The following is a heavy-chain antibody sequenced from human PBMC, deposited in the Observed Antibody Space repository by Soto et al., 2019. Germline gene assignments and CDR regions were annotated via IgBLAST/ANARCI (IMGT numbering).Heavy chain of an antibody. Sequence: QVQLVESGGGLVKPGGSLRLSCAASGFTFSDYYMSWIRQAPGKGLEWVSYVGTSTSYTNYAASVKGRFTSSRDNANNSMYLQVNSLRAEDTAVYYCARGHYDMGVWGQGTTVTVSS. V-gene: IGHV3-11*05. CDR3: ARGHYDMGV. J-gene: IGHJ6*02. CDR1: GFTFSDYY. CDR2: VGTSTSYT.